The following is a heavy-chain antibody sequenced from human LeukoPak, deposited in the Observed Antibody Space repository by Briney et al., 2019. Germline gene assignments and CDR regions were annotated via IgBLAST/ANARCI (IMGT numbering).Heavy chain of an antibody. CDR2: INPSGGST. J-gene: IGHJ4*02. CDR3: ARTGIAAAGTWGGFDY. Sequence: ASVKVSCKASGYTFTSYYMHWVRQAPGQGLEWMGIINPSGGSTSYAQKFQGRVTMTRDMSTSTVYMELSSLRSEDTAVYYCARTGIAAAGTWGGFDYWGQGTLVTVSS. D-gene: IGHD6-13*01. CDR1: GYTFTSYY. V-gene: IGHV1-46*01.